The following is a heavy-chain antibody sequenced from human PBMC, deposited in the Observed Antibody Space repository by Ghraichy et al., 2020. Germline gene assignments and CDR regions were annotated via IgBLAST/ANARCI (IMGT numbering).Heavy chain of an antibody. J-gene: IGHJ6*03. V-gene: IGHV3-23*01. D-gene: IGHD1-1*01. CDR1: GFAFSSYA. Sequence: GGSLRLSCAASGFAFSSYAMTWVRLAPGKGLEWVSAISGAGGSTYYADSVKGRFTISRDNSDNTLYLQVNSLRAEDTAIYYCAKGINSYYYYYMDVWGKGTTVTVSS. CDR3: AKGINSYYYYYMDV. CDR2: ISGAGGST.